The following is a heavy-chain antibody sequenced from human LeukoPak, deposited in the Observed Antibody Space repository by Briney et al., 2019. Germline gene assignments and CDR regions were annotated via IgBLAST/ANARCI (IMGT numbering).Heavy chain of an antibody. CDR2: ISGSGSST. D-gene: IGHD6-13*01. J-gene: IGHJ4*02. Sequence: PGGSLRLSCAASGFTFSNYAMSWVRQAPGKGLECVSAISGSGSSTYYADSVKGRFTISRDNSKSTLYLQMDSLRAEDTAIYYCAKDPLTAASYIYFDSWGQGTLVTVSS. CDR1: GFTFSNYA. V-gene: IGHV3-23*01. CDR3: AKDPLTAASYIYFDS.